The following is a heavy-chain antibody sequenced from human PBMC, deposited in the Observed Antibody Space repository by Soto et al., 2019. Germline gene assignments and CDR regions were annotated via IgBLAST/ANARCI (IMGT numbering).Heavy chain of an antibody. CDR1: GFTSSSYG. CDR2: ISYDGSNK. V-gene: IGHV3-30*18. J-gene: IGHJ6*02. CDR3: AKDLEAAGSYESYVMDX. Sequence: SLRLSCAASGFTSSSYGMHWVRQAPGKRLKWVSFISYDGSNKYYADSVKGRFTISIDNSKNTLYLQMNSMRAEDTAVYYCAKDLEAAGSYESYVMDXRGQCTTVTVSX. D-gene: IGHD6-13*01.